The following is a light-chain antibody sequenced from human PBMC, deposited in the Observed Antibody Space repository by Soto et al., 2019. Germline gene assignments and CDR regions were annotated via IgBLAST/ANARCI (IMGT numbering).Light chain of an antibody. J-gene: IGKJ1*01. CDR2: GAS. Sequence: PGTLSLSPGERASLSCRASQSLTSSYLAWYQQKPGQAPRLLIYGASSRATGIPDRFSGSGSGTDFTLTISRLEPEDFAVYYCHQCYSSRTFGQGTKV. CDR1: QSLTSSY. V-gene: IGKV3-20*01. CDR3: HQCYSSRT.